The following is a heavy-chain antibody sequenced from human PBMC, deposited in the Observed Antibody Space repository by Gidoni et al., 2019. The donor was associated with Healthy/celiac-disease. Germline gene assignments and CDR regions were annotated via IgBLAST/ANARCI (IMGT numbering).Heavy chain of an antibody. CDR1: GFTFSSYA. J-gene: IGHJ4*02. V-gene: IGHV3-23*01. CDR3: VKTRRIAVRPLGFDY. Sequence: EVQLLESGGGLVQPGGSLRLSCAASGFTFSSYAMSCVLQAPGKGLGLVSGMSGSGGSTYYADTVKCRFTISSANSKNTLYLQMSSLRAEDTAVYYCVKTRRIAVRPLGFDYWGQGTLVTVSS. CDR2: MSGSGGST. D-gene: IGHD6-6*01.